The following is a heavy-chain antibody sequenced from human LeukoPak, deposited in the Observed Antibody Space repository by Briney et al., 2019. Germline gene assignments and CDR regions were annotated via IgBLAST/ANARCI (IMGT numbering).Heavy chain of an antibody. CDR1: GFTFSDYY. V-gene: IGHV3-11*01. CDR3: ARGENYDFWSGYYQDY. Sequence: GGSLRLSCAASGFTFSDYYMSWIRQAPGKGLEWVSYISSSGSTMYYADSVKGRFTISRDNAKNSLYLQMNSLRAEDTAVYYCARGENYDFWSGYYQDYWGQGTLVTVSS. J-gene: IGHJ4*02. D-gene: IGHD3-3*01. CDR2: ISSSGSTM.